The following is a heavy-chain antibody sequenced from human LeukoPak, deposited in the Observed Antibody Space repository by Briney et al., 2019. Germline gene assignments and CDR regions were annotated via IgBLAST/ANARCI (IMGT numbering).Heavy chain of an antibody. CDR3: ARHGRMGTINPSY. J-gene: IGHJ4*02. V-gene: IGHV4-39*01. CDR2: MYYSGCT. Sequence: SETLSLTCTVSGGSISNSSYDWGWIRQPPGKGLEWIGSMYYSGCTYYNPSFKSRATISVDTSKNQFSLKLSSVTAADTAVYYCARHGRMGTINPSYWGQGTLVTVSS. CDR1: GGSISNSSYD. D-gene: IGHD5-24*01.